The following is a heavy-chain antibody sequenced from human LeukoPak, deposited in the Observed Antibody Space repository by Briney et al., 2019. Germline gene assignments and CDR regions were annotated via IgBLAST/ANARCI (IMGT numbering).Heavy chain of an antibody. CDR2: ISSDGSHK. Sequence: GGSLRLSCAASGFTFSSYGMHWVRQAPGKGLEWVAVISSDGSHKYYADSVKGRFTISRDNSKNTLYLQMNSLRAEDTAVYYCAREVGTTTSVAFDIWGQGTMVTVSS. D-gene: IGHD1-26*01. CDR1: GFTFSSYG. CDR3: AREVGTTTSVAFDI. V-gene: IGHV3-30*03. J-gene: IGHJ3*02.